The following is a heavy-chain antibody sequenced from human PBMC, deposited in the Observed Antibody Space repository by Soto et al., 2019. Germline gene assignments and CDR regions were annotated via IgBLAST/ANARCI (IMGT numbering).Heavy chain of an antibody. V-gene: IGHV3-30-3*01. D-gene: IGHD3-22*01. J-gene: IGHJ6*02. Sequence: GGSLRLSCAASGFTFSSYAMHWVRQAPGKGLEWVAVISYDGSNKYYADSVKGRFTISRDNSKNTLYLQMNSLRAEDTAVYYCARGDSSGYRNREYYGMDVWGQGTTVTVSS. CDR2: ISYDGSNK. CDR1: GFTFSSYA. CDR3: ARGDSSGYRNREYYGMDV.